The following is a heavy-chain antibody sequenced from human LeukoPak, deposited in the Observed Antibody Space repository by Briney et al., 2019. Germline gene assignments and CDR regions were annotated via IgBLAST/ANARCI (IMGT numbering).Heavy chain of an antibody. Sequence: SETLSLTCAVSGSSVSSVYYWAWIRQPPGQGLQWIGGIYHSGTTYYNPSLKSRLTISVDTSKNQFSLRLSSVTAADTAVYYCARQNGFGEEFDYWDQGALVTVSS. D-gene: IGHD3-16*01. J-gene: IGHJ4*02. V-gene: IGHV4-38-2*01. CDR3: ARQNGFGEEFDY. CDR1: GSSVSSVYY. CDR2: IYHSGTT.